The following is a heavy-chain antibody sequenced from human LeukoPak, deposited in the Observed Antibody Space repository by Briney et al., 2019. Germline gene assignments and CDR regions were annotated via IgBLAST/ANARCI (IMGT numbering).Heavy chain of an antibody. CDR2: ISWNSGSI. CDR3: AKEGGGSYNFDY. J-gene: IGHJ4*02. V-gene: IGHV3-9*01. D-gene: IGHD1-26*01. CDR1: GFTFDDYA. Sequence: PGRSLRLSCAASGFTFDDYAMHWVRHAPGKGLEWVSGISWNSGSIGYADSVKGRFTISRDNAKNSLYLQMNSLRAEDTALYYCAKEGGGSYNFDYWGQGTLVTVSS.